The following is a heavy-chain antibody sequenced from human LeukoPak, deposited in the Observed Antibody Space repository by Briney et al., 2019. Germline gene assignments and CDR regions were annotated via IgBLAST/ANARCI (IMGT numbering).Heavy chain of an antibody. D-gene: IGHD5-24*01. Sequence: SETLSLTCTVSGGSISSYYRSWIRQPPGKGLEWIGYIYYSGSTNYNPSLKSRVTISVDTSKNQFSLKLSSVTAADTAVYYCARYLEMATIRDFTYYFDYWGQGTLVTVSS. CDR2: IYYSGST. CDR1: GGSISSYY. J-gene: IGHJ4*02. CDR3: ARYLEMATIRDFTYYFDY. V-gene: IGHV4-59*01.